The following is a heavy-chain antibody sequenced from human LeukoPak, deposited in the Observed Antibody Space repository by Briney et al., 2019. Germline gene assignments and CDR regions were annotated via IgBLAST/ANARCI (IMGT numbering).Heavy chain of an antibody. V-gene: IGHV4-34*01. CDR1: VGSFSKYH. Sequence: TLSLTCAVSVGSFSKYHWSWIRQPSGKGLEWIGEINRRSSTNYNPSLKSRVTISVDASKNHFSLELSSVTAADTAVYYCARSGLTTIAYLDWGQGTLVTVSS. CDR2: INRRSST. CDR3: ARSGLTTIAYLD. D-gene: IGHD4-11*01. J-gene: IGHJ4*02.